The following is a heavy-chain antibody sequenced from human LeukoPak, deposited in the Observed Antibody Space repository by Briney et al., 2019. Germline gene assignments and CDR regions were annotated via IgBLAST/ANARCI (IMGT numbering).Heavy chain of an antibody. D-gene: IGHD5-18*01. CDR3: ARQVDTSMALPDY. CDR2: ISAYNGNT. Sequence: ASVKVSCKASGYTFTSYGISWVRQPPGQGLEWMGWISAYNGNTNSAQKVQGRVTLTTDTSTSTAYMELRSLRSDDTAVYYCARQVDTSMALPDYWGQGTLVTVSS. V-gene: IGHV1-18*01. CDR1: GYTFTSYG. J-gene: IGHJ4*02.